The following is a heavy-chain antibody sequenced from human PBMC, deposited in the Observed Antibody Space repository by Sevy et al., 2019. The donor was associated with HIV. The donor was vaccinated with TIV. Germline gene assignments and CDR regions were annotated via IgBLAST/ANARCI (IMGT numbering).Heavy chain of an antibody. D-gene: IGHD6-13*01. CDR2: IYSGGST. Sequence: GGYLRLSCAASGFTVSSNYMSWVRQAPGKGLEWVSVIYSGGSTYYADSVKGRFTISRDNPKNTLYLQMNSLRAEDTAVYYCARDREAAAGTPYYYYMDVWGKGTTVTVSS. CDR3: ARDREAAAGTPYYYYMDV. CDR1: GFTVSSNY. J-gene: IGHJ6*03. V-gene: IGHV3-53*01.